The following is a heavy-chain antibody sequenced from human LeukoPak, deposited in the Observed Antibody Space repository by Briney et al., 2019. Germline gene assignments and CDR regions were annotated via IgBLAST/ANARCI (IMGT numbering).Heavy chain of an antibody. Sequence: SETLSLTCTVSGGSISNYYWNWIRQPPGKGLEWIGYIYYSGSTNYNPSLKSRVTMSVDTSKNQFSLKLSSVTAADTAVYYCARDTYYYDSSGYWADYWGQGTLVTVSS. CDR1: GGSISNYY. J-gene: IGHJ4*02. CDR2: IYYSGST. V-gene: IGHV4-59*12. D-gene: IGHD3-22*01. CDR3: ARDTYYYDSSGYWADY.